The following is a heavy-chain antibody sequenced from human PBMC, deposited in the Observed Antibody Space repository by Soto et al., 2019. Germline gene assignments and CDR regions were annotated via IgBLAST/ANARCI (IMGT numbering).Heavy chain of an antibody. V-gene: IGHV3-23*01. J-gene: IGHJ5*02. Sequence: EVQLLESGGGLVQPVGSLRLACATSGFTFSSYAMTWVRQAPGEGLEWVSTFNGNGGLTYYADSVKGRFTISRDKSKNPLYLQMDILRAEDTAIYYCAKDKSLHGFDPWGQGTLVTVSS. CDR1: GFTFSSYA. CDR2: FNGNGGLT. D-gene: IGHD2-15*01. CDR3: AKDKSLHGFDP.